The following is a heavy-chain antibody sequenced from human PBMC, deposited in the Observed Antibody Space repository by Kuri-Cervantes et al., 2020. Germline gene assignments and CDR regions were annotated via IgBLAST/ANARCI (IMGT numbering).Heavy chain of an antibody. Sequence: SETLSLTCTVSGGSVSSGSYYWSWIRQPPGKGLEWIGYIYYSGSTNYNPSLKSRVTISVDTSKNQFSLKLSSVTAADTAVYYCAAAMRRPQKNWFDPWGQGTLVTVSS. CDR1: GGSVSSGSYY. V-gene: IGHV4-61*01. J-gene: IGHJ5*02. CDR2: IYYSGST. CDR3: AAAMRRPQKNWFDP. D-gene: IGHD2-2*01.